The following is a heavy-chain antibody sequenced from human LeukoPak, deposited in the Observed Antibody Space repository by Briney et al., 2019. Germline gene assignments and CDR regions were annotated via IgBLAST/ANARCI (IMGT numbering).Heavy chain of an antibody. CDR2: INPNTGGT. CDR3: ARDHSGNWFDP. V-gene: IGHV1-2*02. J-gene: IGHJ5*02. Sequence: ASVMVSCKASGYTFTGYYIHWVRQAPGQGLEWMGWINPNTGGTNYAQKLQGRVTMTTDTITTTAYMELRSLRSDDTAVYYCARDHSGNWFDPWGQGTLVTVSS. CDR1: GYTFTGYY. D-gene: IGHD1-26*01.